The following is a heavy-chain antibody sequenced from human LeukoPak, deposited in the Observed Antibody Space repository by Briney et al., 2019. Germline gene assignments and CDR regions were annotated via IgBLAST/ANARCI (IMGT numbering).Heavy chain of an antibody. D-gene: IGHD2-15*01. CDR1: GFTFDDYA. CDR3: AKDSARYCSGGSCSRYES. V-gene: IGHV3-43*02. CDR2: ISGNGGSK. Sequence: PGGSQRLSCVASGFTFDDYAMHWVRQAPGKGLEWVSLISGNGGSKYYADSVKGRFTISRDNNKDSLFLQMNSLRTEDSALYYCAKDSARYCSGGSCSRYESWGQGTLVTVSS. J-gene: IGHJ5*02.